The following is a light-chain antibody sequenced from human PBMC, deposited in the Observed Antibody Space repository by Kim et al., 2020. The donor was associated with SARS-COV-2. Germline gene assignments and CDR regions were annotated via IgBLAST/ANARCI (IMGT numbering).Light chain of an antibody. CDR2: DTN. Sequence: PRGTTTRTCGSSTGAVTSGHYPTWFQQKPGQAPRTLIYDTNNKQSWTPARFSGSLLGDKGALTLSGAQPDDEAEYYCMLSYSDIYVFGSGTKVTVL. CDR1: TGAVTSGHY. V-gene: IGLV7-46*01. CDR3: MLSYSDIYV. J-gene: IGLJ1*01.